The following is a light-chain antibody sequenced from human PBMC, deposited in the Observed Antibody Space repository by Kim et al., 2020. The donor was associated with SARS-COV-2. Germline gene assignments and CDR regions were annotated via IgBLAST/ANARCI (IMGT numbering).Light chain of an antibody. J-gene: IGLJ2*01. CDR3: NYRDSNDYVV. Sequence: SSELTQDPAVSVALGQTVRITCQGDSLRTYYATWYQQKPGQAPKVGIYGKDNRPSGVTDRFSGSSSGNTAYLTITGTQAGDEADYYCNYRDSNDYVVIGG. V-gene: IGLV3-19*01. CDR1: SLRTYY. CDR2: GKD.